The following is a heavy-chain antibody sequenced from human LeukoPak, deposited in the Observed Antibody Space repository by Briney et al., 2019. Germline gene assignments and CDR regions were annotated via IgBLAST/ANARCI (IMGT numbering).Heavy chain of an antibody. CDR3: AKLMVVRGNWFYP. Sequence: GGSLRLSCAASGFTVSSYDMHWVRQAPGKGLEWVAFIRYDGSNKYYADSVKGRFTIPRDNSKNTLYLQMNSLRAEDTAVYYCAKLMVVRGNWFYPWGQGTLVTVSS. CDR1: GFTVSSYD. V-gene: IGHV3-30*02. D-gene: IGHD2-8*01. J-gene: IGHJ5*02. CDR2: IRYDGSNK.